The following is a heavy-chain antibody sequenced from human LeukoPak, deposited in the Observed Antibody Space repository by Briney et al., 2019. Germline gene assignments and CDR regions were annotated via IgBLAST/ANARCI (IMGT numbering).Heavy chain of an antibody. V-gene: IGHV3-30*18. D-gene: IGHD3-3*01. CDR3: AKSGLRFLEWLFSPVDY. CDR2: ISYDGSNK. J-gene: IGHJ4*02. Sequence: PGGSLRLSCAASGFTFSSYGMHWVRQAPGKGLEWVAVISYDGSNKYYADSVEGRFTISRDNSKNTLYLQMNSLRAEDTAVYYCAKSGLRFLEWLFSPVDYWGQGTLVTVSS. CDR1: GFTFSSYG.